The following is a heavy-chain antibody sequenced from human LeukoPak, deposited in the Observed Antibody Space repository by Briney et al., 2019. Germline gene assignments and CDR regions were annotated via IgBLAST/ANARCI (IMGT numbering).Heavy chain of an antibody. CDR3: ARDPRRGFDY. CDR1: GFTFSSYS. D-gene: IGHD3-10*01. CDR2: ISSSSSYI. J-gene: IGHJ4*02. V-gene: IGHV3-21*01. Sequence: PGGSLRLSCAASGFTFSSYSMNWVRQAPGKGLEWVSSISSSSSYIYYADSVKGRFTISRDNAKNSLYLQVNSLRAEDTAVYYCARDPRRGFDYWGQGTLVTVSS.